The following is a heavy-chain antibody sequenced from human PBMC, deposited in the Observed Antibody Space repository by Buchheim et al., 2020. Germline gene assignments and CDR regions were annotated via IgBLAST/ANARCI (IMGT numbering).Heavy chain of an antibody. V-gene: IGHV4-4*02. J-gene: IGHJ4*02. CDR3: ARDRIGYCSGGSCYRDFDY. CDR1: GGSISSSNW. CDR2: IYHSGST. D-gene: IGHD2-15*01. Sequence: LVTPSGTLSLTCAVSGGSISSSNWWSWVRQPPGKGLEWIGEIYHSGSTNYNPSLKSRVTISVDKSKNQFSLKLSSVTAAATAVYYCARDRIGYCSGGSCYRDFDYWGQGTL.